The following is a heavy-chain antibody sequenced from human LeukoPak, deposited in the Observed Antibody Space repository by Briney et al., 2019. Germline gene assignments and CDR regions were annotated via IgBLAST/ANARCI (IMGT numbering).Heavy chain of an antibody. Sequence: GASVKVSCKASGYTFTSYDINWVRQATGQGLEWMGWMNPNSGNTGYAQKFQGRVTMTRNTSISTAYMELSSLRSEDTAVYYCARDSENYYYYYYMDVWGKGTTVTISS. CDR1: GYTFTSYD. V-gene: IGHV1-8*01. CDR3: ARDSENYYYYYYMDV. J-gene: IGHJ6*03. D-gene: IGHD5-24*01. CDR2: MNPNSGNT.